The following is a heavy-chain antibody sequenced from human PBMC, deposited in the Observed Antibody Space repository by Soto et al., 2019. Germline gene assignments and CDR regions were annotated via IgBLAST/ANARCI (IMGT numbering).Heavy chain of an antibody. Sequence: GASRRISCNGAGDSFAGYWITWVRQRPGKGLEWMGRIDPSDSQTYYSPSFRGHVTISATKSITTVFLQWSSLRASDTAMYYCARQIYDSDTGPNFQYYFDSWGQGTPVTVSS. CDR3: ARQIYDSDTGPNFQYYFDS. J-gene: IGHJ4*02. D-gene: IGHD3-22*01. CDR2: IDPSDSQT. V-gene: IGHV5-10-1*01. CDR1: GDSFAGYW.